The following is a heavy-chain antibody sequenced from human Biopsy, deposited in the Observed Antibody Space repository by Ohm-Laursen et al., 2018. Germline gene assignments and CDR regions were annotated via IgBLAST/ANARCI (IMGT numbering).Heavy chain of an antibody. Sequence: SLRLSCAASGFTFSRYAMSWVRQAPGKGLEWVSAISGSGRTYYADSVKGRFTISRDISKNTLFLQLNSLRAEDTAVYHCAKDRDLYLEAWIDPWGQGTLVTVSS. CDR1: GFTFSRYA. CDR3: AKDRDLYLEAWIDP. CDR2: ISGSGRT. V-gene: IGHV3-23*01. D-gene: IGHD3-3*01. J-gene: IGHJ5*02.